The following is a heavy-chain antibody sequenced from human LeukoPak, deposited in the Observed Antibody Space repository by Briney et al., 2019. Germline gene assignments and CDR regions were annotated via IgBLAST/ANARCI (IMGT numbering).Heavy chain of an antibody. CDR1: GGSISSGGYS. J-gene: IGHJ4*02. CDR2: IYYSGST. CDR3: ARVMYYYGSGHFDY. V-gene: IGHV4-30-4*07. D-gene: IGHD3-10*01. Sequence: PSQTLSLTCAVSGGSISSGGYSWSWIRQPPGKGLEWIGYIYYSGSTYYNPSLKSRVTISVDTSKNQFSLKLSSVTAADTAVYYCARVMYYYGSGHFDYWGQGTLVTVSS.